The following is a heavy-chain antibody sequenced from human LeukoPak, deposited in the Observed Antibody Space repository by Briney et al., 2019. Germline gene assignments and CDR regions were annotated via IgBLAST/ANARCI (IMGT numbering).Heavy chain of an antibody. D-gene: IGHD6-19*01. CDR3: ALNLVKIAVAPTP. J-gene: IGHJ5*02. Sequence: GGSLRLSCAASGFTVNSNYMSWLRQAPGKGLVGGSVIYSGGSTYYADTVKGRFTISRDNSKNTLYLQMNSLRAEDTAVYYCALNLVKIAVAPTPWGQGTLVTVSS. CDR2: IYSGGST. V-gene: IGHV3-53*01. CDR1: GFTVNSNY.